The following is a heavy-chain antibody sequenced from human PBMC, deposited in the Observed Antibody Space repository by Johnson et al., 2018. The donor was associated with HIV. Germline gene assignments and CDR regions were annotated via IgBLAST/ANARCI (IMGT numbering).Heavy chain of an antibody. V-gene: IGHV3-11*04. CDR3: AREGAPSARDFGAFDI. Sequence: QVQLVESGGGLVKPGGSLRLSCVASGFTFSDYYMSWIRQAPGKGPEWISYMSSSGSTIYHAESVKGRFTISRDNAKNSLYLQMNSLRVEDTAVYYCAREGAPSARDFGAFDIWGQGTMVTVSS. CDR1: GFTFSDYY. D-gene: IGHD1-26*01. CDR2: MSSSGSTI. J-gene: IGHJ3*02.